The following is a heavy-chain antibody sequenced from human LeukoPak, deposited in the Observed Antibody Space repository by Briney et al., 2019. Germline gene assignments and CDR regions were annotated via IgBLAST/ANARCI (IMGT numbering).Heavy chain of an antibody. CDR1: GGTFSSYA. CDR3: ARCFFSSSTCYGASYYYYYMDV. Sequence: ASVKVSCKASGGTFSSYAISWVRQAPGQGLEWMGRIIPIFGTANYAQKFQGRVTITADKSTSTAYMELSSLRSEDTAVYYCARCFFSSSTCYGASYYYYYMDVWGKGTTVTVSS. CDR2: IIPIFGTA. V-gene: IGHV1-69*06. J-gene: IGHJ6*03. D-gene: IGHD2-2*01.